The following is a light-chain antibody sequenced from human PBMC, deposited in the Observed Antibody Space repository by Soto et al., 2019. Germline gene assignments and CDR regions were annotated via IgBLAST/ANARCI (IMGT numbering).Light chain of an antibody. CDR3: TSYTRSDIGV. CDR2: DVS. J-gene: IGLJ3*02. Sequence: QSALTQPASVSGSPGQSITISCTGTSSDVGGYDFVSWYQQRPGKAPKLIIYDVSNRPSGVSNRFSCSKSGNTASLTISGLQAEDEADYYGTSYTRSDIGVFGGGTKLTVL. V-gene: IGLV2-14*01. CDR1: SSDVGGYDF.